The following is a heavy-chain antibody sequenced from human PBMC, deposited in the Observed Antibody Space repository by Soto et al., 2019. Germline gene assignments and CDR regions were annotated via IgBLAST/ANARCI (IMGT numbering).Heavy chain of an antibody. V-gene: IGHV3-53*01. CDR1: GFTVSSNY. CDR2: IYSGGST. J-gene: IGHJ5*02. Sequence: AGGSLRLSCAASGFTVSSNYMSWVRQAPGKGLEWVSVIYSGGSTYYADSVKGRFTISRDNSKNTLYLQMNSLRAEDTAVYYCAREKLLWFGELLSNWFDPWGQGTLVTVSS. CDR3: AREKLLWFGELLSNWFDP. D-gene: IGHD3-10*01.